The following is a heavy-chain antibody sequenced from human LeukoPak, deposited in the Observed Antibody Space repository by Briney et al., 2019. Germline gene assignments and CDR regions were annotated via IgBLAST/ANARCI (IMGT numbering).Heavy chain of an antibody. CDR3: ARVGLEWLRFGDDY. D-gene: IGHD5-12*01. J-gene: IGHJ4*02. CDR1: TYTFTSYG. Sequence: ASVKVSCKASTYTFTSYGFSWVRQAPGQGLEWMGWISAYKGYTNYAQKFQGRVTMTTDTTTRTAYMELRSLRSDATAMYYCARVGLEWLRFGDDYWGQGTLVTVSS. V-gene: IGHV1-18*01. CDR2: ISAYKGYT.